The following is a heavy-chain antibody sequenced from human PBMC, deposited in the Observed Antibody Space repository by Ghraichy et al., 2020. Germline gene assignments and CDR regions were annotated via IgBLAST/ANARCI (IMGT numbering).Heavy chain of an antibody. Sequence: SCAASGFTFSSYGMHWVRQAPGKGLEWVAVIWYDGSNKYYADSVKGRFTISRDNSKNTLYLQMNSLRAEDTAVYYCARDDTAMALYYFDYWGQGTLVTVSS. J-gene: IGHJ4*02. CDR2: IWYDGSNK. CDR1: GFTFSSYG. D-gene: IGHD5-18*01. V-gene: IGHV3-33*01. CDR3: ARDDTAMALYYFDY.